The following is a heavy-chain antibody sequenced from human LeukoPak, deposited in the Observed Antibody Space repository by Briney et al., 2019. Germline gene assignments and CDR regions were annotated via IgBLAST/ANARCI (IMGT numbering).Heavy chain of an antibody. CDR3: ARNNGNYIMDV. CDR2: IWYDGSNK. J-gene: IGHJ6*02. D-gene: IGHD1-26*01. Sequence: GGSLRLSCAASGFTFRNYGIHWVRQASGKGLEWVTIIWYDGSNKYYADSVTGRFAISRDNSANIVYLQMNSLRVEDTAVCYCARNNGNYIMDVWGQGTTVTVSS. V-gene: IGHV3-33*01. CDR1: GFTFRNYG.